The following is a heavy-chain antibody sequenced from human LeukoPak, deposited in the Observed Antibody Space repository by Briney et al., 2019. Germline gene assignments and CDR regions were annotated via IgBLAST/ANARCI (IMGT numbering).Heavy chain of an antibody. V-gene: IGHV1-8*03. D-gene: IGHD6-19*01. J-gene: IGHJ4*02. CDR1: GYTFTSYD. CDR2: MNPNSGNT. CDR3: ARGAYSSGWYLFDY. Sequence: ASVKVSCKASGYTFTSYDINWVRQATGQGLEWMGWMNPNSGNTGYAQKFQGRVTITRNTSISTAYMELSSLRSEDTAVYYCARGAYSSGWYLFDYWGQGTLVTVSS.